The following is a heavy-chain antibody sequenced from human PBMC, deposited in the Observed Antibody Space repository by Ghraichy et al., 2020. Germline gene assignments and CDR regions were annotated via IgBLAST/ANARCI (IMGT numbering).Heavy chain of an antibody. CDR1: GFTFSDHY. V-gene: IGHV3-72*01. CDR3: ARRPVSRGSYDY. CDR2: IRNKANSYTT. J-gene: IGHJ4*02. Sequence: GGSLRLSCAASGFTFSDHYMDWVRQAPGKGLEWVGRIRNKANSYTTEYAASVKGRFTISRDDSKNSLYLQMNSLITEDTAVYYCARRPVSRGSYDYWGQGSLVAVSS. D-gene: IGHD3-10*01.